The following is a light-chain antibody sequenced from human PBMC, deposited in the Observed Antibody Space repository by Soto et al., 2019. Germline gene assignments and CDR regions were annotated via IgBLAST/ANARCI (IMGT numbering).Light chain of an antibody. J-gene: IGKJ4*01. CDR2: DAS. Sequence: DIQMTQSPSTLSASIGDRVTITCRASQSIGRWLAWYQQKPGKAPNLLIYDASSLQSGVPSRFSGSGSGTEFTLTISSLQPDDFATYSCQQYDNLPLTFGGGTKVEI. CDR1: QSIGRW. V-gene: IGKV1-5*01. CDR3: QQYDNLPLT.